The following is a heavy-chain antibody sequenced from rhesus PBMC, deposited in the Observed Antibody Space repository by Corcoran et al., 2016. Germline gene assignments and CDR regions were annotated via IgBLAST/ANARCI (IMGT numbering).Heavy chain of an antibody. V-gene: IGHV4-165*01. D-gene: IGHD3-9*01. Sequence: QVQLQESGPGLVKPSETLSLTCAVSGDSFSGYYWCWIRQPPGKGLEWIGSISGSCGSTDYNPSLKSRVTISTDTSKNQFSLKLNSVTAADTAVYFWARPRSYGNYLDYWGQGVLVTVSS. CDR1: GDSFSGYY. CDR2: ISGSCGST. J-gene: IGHJ4*01. CDR3: ARPRSYGNYLDY.